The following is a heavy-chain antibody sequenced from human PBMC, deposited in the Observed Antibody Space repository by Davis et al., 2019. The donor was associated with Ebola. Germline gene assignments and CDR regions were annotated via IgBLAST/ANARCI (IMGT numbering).Heavy chain of an antibody. Sequence: SETLSLTCAISGDSVSSNSGAWNWIRQSPSRGLEWLGRTYYRSKWSNDYAVSVKSRIAINPDTSKNQFSLQLNSVTPEDTAVYYCARSNWQNWYFDLWGRGTLVTVSS. CDR3: ARSNWQNWYFDL. CDR2: TYYRSKWSN. D-gene: IGHD1-1*01. CDR1: GDSVSSNSGA. J-gene: IGHJ2*01. V-gene: IGHV6-1*01.